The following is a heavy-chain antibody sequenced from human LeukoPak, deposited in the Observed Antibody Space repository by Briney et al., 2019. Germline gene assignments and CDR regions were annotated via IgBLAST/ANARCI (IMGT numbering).Heavy chain of an antibody. CDR3: AKGGSRMTTVTAPDY. J-gene: IGHJ4*02. CDR2: IRSDGSYE. Sequence: GGSLRLSCATSGFTLNRNGMHWVRQAPGQGLEWVAFIRSDGSYEYYADSVKGRFTISRDNSKNTLYPQMNSLRAEDTAVYYCAKGGSRMTTVTAPDYWGQGTLVTVSS. CDR1: GFTLNRNG. V-gene: IGHV3-30*02. D-gene: IGHD4-17*01.